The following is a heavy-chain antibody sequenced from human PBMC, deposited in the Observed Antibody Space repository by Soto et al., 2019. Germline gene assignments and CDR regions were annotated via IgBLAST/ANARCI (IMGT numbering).Heavy chain of an antibody. CDR2: ISYDGSNK. Sequence: GRSLRLSCSASVFTFSSYGMHWVRQAPGKGLEWVAVISYDGSNKYYADSVKGRFTISRDNSKNTLYLQMNSLRAEDTAVYYCAKDGDSGWFFDYWGQGTLVTVSS. J-gene: IGHJ4*02. V-gene: IGHV3-30*18. CDR1: VFTFSSYG. D-gene: IGHD6-19*01. CDR3: AKDGDSGWFFDY.